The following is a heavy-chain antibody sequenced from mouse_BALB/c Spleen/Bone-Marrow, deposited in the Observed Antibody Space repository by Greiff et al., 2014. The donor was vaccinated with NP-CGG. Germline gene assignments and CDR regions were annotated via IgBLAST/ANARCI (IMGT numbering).Heavy chain of an antibody. CDR2: ISSGGST. CDR3: AREMVTGFAY. J-gene: IGHJ3*01. CDR1: GFTSSSYA. D-gene: IGHD2-2*01. Sequence: EVQGVESGGGLVKPGGSLKLSCAASGFTSSSYAMSWVRQTPEKRLEWVASISSGGSTYYPDSVKGRFTISRDNARNILYLQMSSLRSEDTAMYYCAREMVTGFAYWGQGTLVTVSA. V-gene: IGHV5-6-5*01.